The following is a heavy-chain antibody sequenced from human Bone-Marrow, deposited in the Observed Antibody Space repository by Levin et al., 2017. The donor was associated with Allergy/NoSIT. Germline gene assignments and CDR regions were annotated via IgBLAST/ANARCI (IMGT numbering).Heavy chain of an antibody. J-gene: IGHJ5*02. Sequence: GESLKISCKASGYAFTSHDINWVRQATGQGLEWMGWMNPNSGNTGYAQKFQGRVTMTRNTSISTAYMELSSLRSEDTAVYYCARRPTSSGWQRLVWFDPWGQGTLVTVPS. CDR3: ARRPTSSGWQRLVWFDP. CDR2: MNPNSGNT. D-gene: IGHD6-19*01. CDR1: GYAFTSHD. V-gene: IGHV1-8*01.